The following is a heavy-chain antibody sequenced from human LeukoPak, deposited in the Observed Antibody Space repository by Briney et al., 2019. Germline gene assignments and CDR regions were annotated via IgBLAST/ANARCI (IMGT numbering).Heavy chain of an antibody. V-gene: IGHV3-7*03. D-gene: IGHD1-26*01. CDR2: IKEDGSER. Sequence: PGGSLRLSCAASGFPFSGYWMDWVRQAPGKGMEWVANIKEDGSERYYADSVKGRFTISRDNAKNSLYLQMNSLRAEDMALYYCAKDISGSYYYYYMDVWGKGTTVTVSS. CDR1: GFPFSGYW. J-gene: IGHJ6*03. CDR3: AKDISGSYYYYYMDV.